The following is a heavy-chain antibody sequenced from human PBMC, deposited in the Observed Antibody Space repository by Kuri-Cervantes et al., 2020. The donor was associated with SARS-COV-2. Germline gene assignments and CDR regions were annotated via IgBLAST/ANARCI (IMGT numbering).Heavy chain of an antibody. CDR3: ARAKLGGYDAFDL. D-gene: IGHD3-22*01. CDR1: GSAFSDYS. V-gene: IGHV3-21*01. CDR2: ISGHSRYI. Sequence: GGSLRLSCAASGSAFSDYSMLWFRQAPGKGLEWVSSISGHSRYIYYRDSVKGRFTISRDNANNSLSLQMNSLGAEDTAVYYCARAKLGGYDAFDLWGQGTMVTVSS. J-gene: IGHJ3*01.